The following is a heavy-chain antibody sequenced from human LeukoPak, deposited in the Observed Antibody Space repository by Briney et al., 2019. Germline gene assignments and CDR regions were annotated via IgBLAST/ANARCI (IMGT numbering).Heavy chain of an antibody. CDR3: AKDKYSSSLFYFDY. V-gene: IGHV3-9*01. CDR1: GFTFDDYA. Sequence: GGSLRLSCAASGFTFDDYAMHWVRQAPGKGLEWVSGISWDSGSIGYADSVKGRFTISRDNAKNSLYLQMNSLRAEDTALYYCAKDKYSSSLFYFDYWGQGTLVTVSS. D-gene: IGHD6-6*01. CDR2: ISWDSGSI. J-gene: IGHJ4*02.